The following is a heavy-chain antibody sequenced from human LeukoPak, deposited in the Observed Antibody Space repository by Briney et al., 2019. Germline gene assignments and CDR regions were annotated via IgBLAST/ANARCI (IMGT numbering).Heavy chain of an antibody. CDR1: GFTFSSYG. CDR3: ARERRGTVTDYYYYGMDV. V-gene: IGHV3-33*01. J-gene: IGHJ6*02. D-gene: IGHD4-17*01. Sequence: GRSLRLSCAASGFTFSSYGMHWVRQAPGKGLEWVAVIWYDGSNKYYADSVKGRFTISRDNPKNTLYLQMNSLRAEDTAVYYCARERRGTVTDYYYYGMDVWGQGTTVTVSS. CDR2: IWYDGSNK.